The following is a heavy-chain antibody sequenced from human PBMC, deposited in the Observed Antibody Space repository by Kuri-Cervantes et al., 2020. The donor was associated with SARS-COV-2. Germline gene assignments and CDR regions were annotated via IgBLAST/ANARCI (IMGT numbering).Heavy chain of an antibody. V-gene: IGHV4-59*12. CDR1: GGSISSYY. CDR3: ARRGGSSGSYTPVGFNFDY. Sequence: SGPTLVKPTETLTLTCTVSGGSISSYYWSWIRQPPGKGLEWIGYIYYSGSTNYNPSLKSRVTISVDTSKNQFSLKLSSVTAADTAVYYCARRGGSSGSYTPVGFNFDYWGQGTLVTVSS. D-gene: IGHD1-26*01. CDR2: IYYSGST. J-gene: IGHJ4*02.